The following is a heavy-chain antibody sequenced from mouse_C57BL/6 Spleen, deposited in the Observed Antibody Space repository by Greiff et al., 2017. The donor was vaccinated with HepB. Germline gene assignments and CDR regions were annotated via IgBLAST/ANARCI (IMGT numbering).Heavy chain of an antibody. V-gene: IGHV1-61*01. J-gene: IGHJ3*01. D-gene: IGHD2-4*01. CDR3: ARGGDYDEAY. CDR2: IYPSDSET. Sequence: VQLQQPGAELVRPGSSVKLSCKASGYTFTSYWMDRVKQRPGQGLEWIGNIYPSDSETHYNQKFKDKATLTVDKSSSTAYMQLSSLTSEDSAVYYCARGGDYDEAYWGQGTLVTVSA. CDR1: GYTFTSYW.